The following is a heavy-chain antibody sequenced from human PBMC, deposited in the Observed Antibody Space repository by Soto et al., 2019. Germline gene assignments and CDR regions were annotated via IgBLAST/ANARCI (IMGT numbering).Heavy chain of an antibody. V-gene: IGHV4-59*01. Sequence: PSETLSLTCSVSGGSMNGYQWSWIRQPPGKGLEWIGYISYSGSTTYNPSLNSRVTISIDTSKSQFSLKLTSVTAADTAIYYCARAGNKSTRPMADYWGLGTLVTVSS. CDR1: GGSMNGYQ. D-gene: IGHD3-10*01. CDR3: ARAGNKSTRPMADY. J-gene: IGHJ4*02. CDR2: ISYSGST.